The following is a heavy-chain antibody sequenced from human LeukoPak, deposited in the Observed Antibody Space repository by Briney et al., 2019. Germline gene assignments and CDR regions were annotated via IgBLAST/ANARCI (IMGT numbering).Heavy chain of an antibody. CDR1: GFTFSSYS. D-gene: IGHD1-26*01. CDR2: ISSSSSTI. J-gene: IGHJ4*02. Sequence: GGSLRLSCAASGFTFSSYSMNWVLQAPGKGLEWVSYISSSSSTIYYADSVKCRFTISRDNAKNSLYLQMNSLRAEDTAVYYCASREDGDYWGQGTLVTVSS. CDR3: ASREDGDY. V-gene: IGHV3-48*01.